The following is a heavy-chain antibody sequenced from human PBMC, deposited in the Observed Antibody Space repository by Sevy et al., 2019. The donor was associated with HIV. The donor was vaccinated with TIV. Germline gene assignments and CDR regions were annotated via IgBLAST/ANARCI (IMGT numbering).Heavy chain of an antibody. CDR2: IWFDGCNT. CDR1: GFTFSSFG. Sequence: GGSLRLSCAASGFTFSSFGMHWVRQAPGNGLEWVAVIWFDGCNTYYADSLKGRFTISRDIAKNTLHLQMNSLRAEDTAVYYCARDLEFYDSGDYGPAFMPDFWGHGILVTVSS. CDR3: ARDLEFYDSGDYGPAFMPDF. V-gene: IGHV3-33*01. J-gene: IGHJ4*01. D-gene: IGHD4-17*01.